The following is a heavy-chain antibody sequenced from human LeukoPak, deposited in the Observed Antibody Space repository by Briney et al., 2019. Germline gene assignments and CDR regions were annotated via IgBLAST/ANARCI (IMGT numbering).Heavy chain of an antibody. Sequence: GGSLRLSCAASGFTFSSYAMSWVRQAPGKGRECGSGISSSGGSTYYADSVKGRFTISTDNSKNTLYQQMNSLRAEDTAVYYCAKDSYSAYDSYAFDIWGQGTMVTVSS. CDR1: GFTFSSYA. J-gene: IGHJ3*02. V-gene: IGHV3-23*01. CDR3: AKDSYSAYDSYAFDI. CDR2: ISSSGGST. D-gene: IGHD5-12*01.